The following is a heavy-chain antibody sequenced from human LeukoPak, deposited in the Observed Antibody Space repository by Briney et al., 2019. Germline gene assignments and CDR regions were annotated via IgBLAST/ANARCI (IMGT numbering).Heavy chain of an antibody. Sequence: GGSLRLSCAASGFTFSDYYMSWIRQAPGKGLEWVAVIWYDGSNKYYADSVKGRFTISRDNSKNTLYLQMNSLRAEDTAVYYCARAISYCTNGVCYTVFDYWGQGTLVTVSS. CDR1: GFTFSDYY. CDR3: ARAISYCTNGVCYTVFDY. J-gene: IGHJ4*02. D-gene: IGHD2-8*01. CDR2: IWYDGSNK. V-gene: IGHV3-33*08.